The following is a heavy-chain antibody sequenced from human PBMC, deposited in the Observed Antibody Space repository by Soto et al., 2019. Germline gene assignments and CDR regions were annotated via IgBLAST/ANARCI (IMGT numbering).Heavy chain of an antibody. D-gene: IGHD3-10*01. CDR3: ARDLLHYYGSGSTTRGY. V-gene: IGHV3-23*01. CDR1: GFTFSSYA. J-gene: IGHJ4*02. Sequence: GGSLRLSCAASGFTFSSYAMSWVRQAPGKGLEWVSAISGSGGSTYYADSVKGRFTISRDNSKNTLYLQMNSLRAEDTTVYYCARDLLHYYGSGSTTRGYWGQGTLVTVSS. CDR2: ISGSGGST.